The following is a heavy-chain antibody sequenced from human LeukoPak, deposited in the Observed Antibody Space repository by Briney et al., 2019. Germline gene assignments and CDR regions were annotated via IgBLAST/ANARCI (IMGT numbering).Heavy chain of an antibody. V-gene: IGHV1-8*01. D-gene: IGHD3-9*01. J-gene: IGHJ4*02. Sequence: GASVKVSCKASGYSFSSYDINWVRQATGQGLEWMGWMNPNSGNTGYAQKFQGRVTMTRNTSINTAYMELSGLISEDTAVYFCMTAGERPIRYFDYWGQGTLVTVSS. CDR1: GYSFSSYD. CDR2: MNPNSGNT. CDR3: MTAGERPIRYFDY.